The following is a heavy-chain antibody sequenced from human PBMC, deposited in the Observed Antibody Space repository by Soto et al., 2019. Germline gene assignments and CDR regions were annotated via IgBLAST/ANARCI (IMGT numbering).Heavy chain of an antibody. CDR3: AREDVLSYVDTAMVDYFDY. J-gene: IGHJ4*02. D-gene: IGHD5-18*01. Sequence: SVKVSCKASGGTFSSYAISWVRQAPGQGLEWMGGIIPIFGTANYAQKFQGRVTITADESTSTAYMELSSLRSEDTAVYYCAREDVLSYVDTAMVDYFDYWGQGTLVTVSS. V-gene: IGHV1-69*13. CDR1: GGTFSSYA. CDR2: IIPIFGTA.